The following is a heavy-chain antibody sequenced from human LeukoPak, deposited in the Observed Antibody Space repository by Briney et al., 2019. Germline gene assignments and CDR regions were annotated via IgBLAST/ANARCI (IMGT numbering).Heavy chain of an antibody. V-gene: IGHV4-4*07. CDR3: ARVPLRRSVFDI. CDR1: GDSINSYY. J-gene: IGHJ3*02. Sequence: SSETLSLTCTVSGDSINSYYWSWIRQPAGKGLEWIGRIYTRGITNYNPSLKGRVSMSVDTSKNQFSLKLSSFTAADTAVYYCARVPLRRSVFDIWGQGTMVTVSS. D-gene: IGHD3-3*01. CDR2: IYTRGIT.